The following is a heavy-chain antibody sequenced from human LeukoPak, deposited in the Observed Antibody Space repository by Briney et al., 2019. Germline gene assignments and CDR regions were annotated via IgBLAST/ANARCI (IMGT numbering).Heavy chain of an antibody. D-gene: IGHD6-19*01. CDR2: IYISGST. CDR3: ARENIKQWLI. V-gene: IGHV4-4*07. J-gene: IGHJ4*02. CDR1: GGSISSYY. Sequence: PSETLSLTCTVSGGSISSYYWSWIRQPAGKGLEWIGRIYISGSTNYNPSLKSRVTMSVDTSKNQFSLKLGSVSAADTAVYYCARENIKQWLIWGQGILVTVSS.